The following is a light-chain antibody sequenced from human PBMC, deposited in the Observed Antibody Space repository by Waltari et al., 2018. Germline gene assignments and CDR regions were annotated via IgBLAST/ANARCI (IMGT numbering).Light chain of an antibody. J-gene: IGKJ1*01. CDR3: QHYVRLPVT. Sequence: EIVLTQSPGTLSLSPGGRVTLSCRASQSIGTFLAWYQQKPGQPPRLLIYGASIRAAGIPDRVSGSGSGTDFSLTISRLEPEDFAVYYCQHYVRLPVTFGQGSNVQIK. CDR1: QSIGTF. V-gene: IGKV3-20*01. CDR2: GAS.